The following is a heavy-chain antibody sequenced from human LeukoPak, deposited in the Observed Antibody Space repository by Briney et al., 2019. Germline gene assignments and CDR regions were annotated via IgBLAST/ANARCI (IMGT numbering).Heavy chain of an antibody. CDR2: ISGSGGST. J-gene: IGHJ5*02. V-gene: IGHV3-23*01. D-gene: IGHD1-1*01. Sequence: PGGSLRLSCAASGFTFSSYAMSWVRQAPGKGLEWVSAISGSGGSTYYADSVKGRFTISRDNAKNSLYLQMNSLRVEDTALYYCARDLYAGTVNWFDPRGQGTLVIVSS. CDR3: ARDLYAGTVNWFDP. CDR1: GFTFSSYA.